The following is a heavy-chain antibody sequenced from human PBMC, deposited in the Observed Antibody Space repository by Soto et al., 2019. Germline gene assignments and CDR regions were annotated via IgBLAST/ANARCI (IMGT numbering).Heavy chain of an antibody. V-gene: IGHV3-30*18. Sequence: PGGSLRLSCAASGFTFSSYGMHWVRQAPGKGLEWVAVISYDGSNKYYADSVKGRFTISRDNSKNTLYLQMNSLRAEDTAVYYCAKGHYDFWSGIDYWGQGTLVTVSS. D-gene: IGHD3-3*01. CDR2: ISYDGSNK. CDR3: AKGHYDFWSGIDY. J-gene: IGHJ4*02. CDR1: GFTFSSYG.